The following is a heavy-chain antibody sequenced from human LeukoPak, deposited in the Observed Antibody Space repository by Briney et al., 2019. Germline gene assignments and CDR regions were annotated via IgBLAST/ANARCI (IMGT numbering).Heavy chain of an antibody. V-gene: IGHV4-31*03. CDR2: IYYSGST. Sequence: PSETLSLTCTVSGGSISSGGYYWSWIRQHPGKGLEWIGYIYYSGSTYYNPSLKSRVTISVDTSKNQFSLKLSSVTAADTAVYYCARVSVAASYYYYGMDVWGQGTTVTVSS. CDR1: GGSISSGGYY. D-gene: IGHD6-13*01. CDR3: ARVSVAASYYYYGMDV. J-gene: IGHJ6*02.